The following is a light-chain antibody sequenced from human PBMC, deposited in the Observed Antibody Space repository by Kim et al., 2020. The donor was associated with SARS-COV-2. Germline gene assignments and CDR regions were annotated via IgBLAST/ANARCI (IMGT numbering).Light chain of an antibody. CDR1: TGNSSDA. CDR3: QTWGAGTVV. Sequence: ASVKLTSTLSTGNSSDAIAWHQQQAQKGPRFLMKVNSDGSHKKGDGIPDRFSGSGSGAERYLTISSLQSEDEADYYCQTWGAGTVVFGGGTQLTVL. CDR2: VNSDGSH. J-gene: IGLJ3*02. V-gene: IGLV4-69*01.